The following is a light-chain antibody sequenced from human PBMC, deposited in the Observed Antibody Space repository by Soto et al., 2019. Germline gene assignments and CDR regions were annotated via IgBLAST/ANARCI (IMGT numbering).Light chain of an antibody. J-gene: IGKJ5*01. CDR1: QSVSSY. CDR3: QQRSNWIT. Sequence: EIVLTQSPATLSLSPGERATLSCRASQSVSSYLAWYQQKPGQAPRLLIYDASNRATGIPARFSGSGSGTDFTLTIISLEPEDFAFYYCQQRSNWITFGQGTRLEIK. CDR2: DAS. V-gene: IGKV3-11*01.